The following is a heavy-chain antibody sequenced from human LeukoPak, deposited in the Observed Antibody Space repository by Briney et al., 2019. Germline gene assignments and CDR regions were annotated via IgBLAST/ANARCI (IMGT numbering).Heavy chain of an antibody. CDR3: AKLAGGYYSSIYYYYGMDV. Sequence: GGSLRLSCAASGFTFDDYAMHWVRHAPGKGLEWVSGISWNSGSIGYADSVKGRFTISRDNAKNSLYLQMNSLRAEDTALYYCAKLAGGYYSSIYYYYGMDVWGQGTTVTVSS. J-gene: IGHJ6*02. CDR1: GFTFDDYA. V-gene: IGHV3-9*01. D-gene: IGHD2-21*01. CDR2: ISWNSGSI.